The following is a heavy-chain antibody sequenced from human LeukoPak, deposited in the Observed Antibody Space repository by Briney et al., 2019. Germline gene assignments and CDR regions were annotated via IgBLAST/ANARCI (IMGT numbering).Heavy chain of an antibody. CDR1: GGSFSGYY. Sequence: SETLSLTCAVYGGSFSGYYWSWIRQPPGKGLEWIGEINHSGSTNYNPSLKSRVTISVDTSKNQFSLKLSSVTAADTAVYYCARGRVDILAGYTYDYWDQGTLVTVSS. J-gene: IGHJ4*02. CDR2: INHSGST. CDR3: ARGRVDILAGYTYDY. V-gene: IGHV4-34*01. D-gene: IGHD3-9*01.